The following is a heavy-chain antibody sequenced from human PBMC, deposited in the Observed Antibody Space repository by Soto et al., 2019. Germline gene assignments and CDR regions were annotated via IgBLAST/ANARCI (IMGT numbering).Heavy chain of an antibody. CDR1: GDSVSSNSAA. D-gene: IGHD6-6*01. V-gene: IGHV6-1*01. J-gene: IGHJ6*02. CDR2: TYYRSKWYN. CDR3: ARDIAARPGDYYYYYGMDV. Sequence: PSQTLSLPCAISGDSVSSNSAAWNWIRQSPSRGLEWLGRTYYRSKWYNDYAVSVKSRITINPDTSKNQFSLQLNSVTPEDTAVYYCARDIAARPGDYYYYYGMDVWGQGTTVTVSS.